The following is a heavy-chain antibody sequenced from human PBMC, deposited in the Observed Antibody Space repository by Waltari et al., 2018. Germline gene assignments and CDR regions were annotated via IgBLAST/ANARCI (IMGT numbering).Heavy chain of an antibody. V-gene: IGHV3-33*06. D-gene: IGHD5-18*01. CDR1: GFTFSSYG. CDR3: AKDPDSYGSYYFDY. CDR2: IWYDGSNK. Sequence: QVQLVESGGGVVQPGRSLRLSCAASGFTFSSYGMPWVRQAPGKGLEWVAVIWYDGSNKYYADSVKGRFTISRDNSKNTLYLQMNSLRAEDTAVYYCAKDPDSYGSYYFDYWGQGTLVTVSS. J-gene: IGHJ4*02.